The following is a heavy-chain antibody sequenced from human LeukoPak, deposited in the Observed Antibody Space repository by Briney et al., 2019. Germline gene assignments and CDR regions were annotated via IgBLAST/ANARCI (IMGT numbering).Heavy chain of an antibody. CDR1: GGSFSGYY. CDR3: ARPIASRSPFDY. V-gene: IGHV4-34*01. CDR2: INHSGST. Sequence: PSETLSLTCAVYGGSFSGYYWSWIRQPPGKGLEWIGEINHSGSTNYNPSLKSRVTISVDTSKNQFSLKLNSVTAADTAVYYRARPIASRSPFDYWGQGTLVTVSS. J-gene: IGHJ4*02. D-gene: IGHD6-6*01.